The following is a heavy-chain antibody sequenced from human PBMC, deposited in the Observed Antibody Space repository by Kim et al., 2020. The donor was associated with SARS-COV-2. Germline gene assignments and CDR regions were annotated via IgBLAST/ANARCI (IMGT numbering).Heavy chain of an antibody. D-gene: IGHD3-3*01. Sequence: GESLKISCKGSGYSFTSYWISWVRQMPGKGLEWMGRIDPSDSYTNYSPSFQGHVTISADKSISTAYLQWSSLKASDTAMYYCARWVRFWMAVDPWGQGTLVTVSS. CDR3: ARWVRFWMAVDP. CDR1: GYSFTSYW. V-gene: IGHV5-10-1*01. CDR2: IDPSDSYT. J-gene: IGHJ5*02.